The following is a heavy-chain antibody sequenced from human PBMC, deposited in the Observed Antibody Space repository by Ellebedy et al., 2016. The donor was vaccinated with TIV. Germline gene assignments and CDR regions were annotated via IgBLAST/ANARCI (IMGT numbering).Heavy chain of an antibody. J-gene: IGHJ4*02. CDR3: AKGRLAVATTYFDY. D-gene: IGHD3-16*01. CDR1: GFTFISYA. Sequence: GESLKISCAASGFTFISYAMTWVRQAPGKGLEWVSTIGGSCDFTYYADSVKGRFTISRDNSKNTLYLQMNSLRAEDTALYYWAKGRLAVATTYFDYWGQGTLVTVSS. CDR2: IGGSCDFT. V-gene: IGHV3-23*01.